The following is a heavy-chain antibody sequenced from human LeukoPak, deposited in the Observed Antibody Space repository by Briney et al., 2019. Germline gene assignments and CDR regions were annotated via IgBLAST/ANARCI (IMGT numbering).Heavy chain of an antibody. CDR3: AREDWGRFGELSWFDP. CDR1: GGTFSSYA. V-gene: IGHV1-69*01. J-gene: IGHJ5*02. Sequence: GASVKVSCKASGGTFSSYAISWVRQAPGQGLEWMGGIIPIFGTANYAQKFQGRVTITADGSTSTAYMELSSLRSEDTAVYYCAREDWGRFGELSWFDPWGQGTLVTVSS. CDR2: IIPIFGTA. D-gene: IGHD3-10*01.